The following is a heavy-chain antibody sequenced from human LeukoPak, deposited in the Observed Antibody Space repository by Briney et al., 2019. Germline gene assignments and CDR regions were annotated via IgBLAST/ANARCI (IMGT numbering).Heavy chain of an antibody. CDR1: GYSVSGPYY. V-gene: IGHV4-38-2*02. CDR3: ARGRGDHKDPVDY. J-gene: IGHJ4*02. CDR2: RYDSGTT. Sequence: PSETRSLTCTVSGYSVSGPYYWGWIRQPPGRGLEWIGTRYDSGTTYYNPSLKSRVTISIGTSKNQFSLKLSSLTAADTAVYYCARGRGDHKDPVDYWGQGTLVTVSS. D-gene: IGHD4-17*01.